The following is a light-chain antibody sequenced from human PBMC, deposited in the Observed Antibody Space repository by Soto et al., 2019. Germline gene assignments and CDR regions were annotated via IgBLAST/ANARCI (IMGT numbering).Light chain of an antibody. J-gene: IGKJ4*01. CDR3: QQYNNWPRAT. V-gene: IGKV3-15*01. Sequence: EIVMTQSPATRSVSPGERATLSCRASQSISSNLAWYQQKPGQAPRLLMFRTSSRATGFPARFSGSGSGTEFNLTISSLQSEDFGVYYCQQYNNWPRATFGGGTKVEIK. CDR1: QSISSN. CDR2: RTS.